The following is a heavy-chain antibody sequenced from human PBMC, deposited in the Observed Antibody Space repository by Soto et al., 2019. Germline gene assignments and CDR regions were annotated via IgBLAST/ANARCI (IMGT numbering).Heavy chain of an antibody. D-gene: IGHD2-15*01. CDR1: GFRFASYG. J-gene: IGHJ3*02. CDR3: ARDDIGAPNAFDM. CDR2: IINDGSEK. V-gene: IGHV3-33*05. Sequence: QPGGSLRLSCVASGFRFASYGFHWVRQAPGKGLEWVAVIINDGSEKNRADSVKDRFTISRDNSKNTLYLQMDSLRAGDTALYYCARDDIGAPNAFDMWGQGTMVTVSS.